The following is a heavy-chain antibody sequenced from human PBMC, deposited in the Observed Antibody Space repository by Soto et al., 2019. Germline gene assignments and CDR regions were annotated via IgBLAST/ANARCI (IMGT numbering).Heavy chain of an antibody. CDR3: AKGVLDSSGYYGLFDY. Sequence: TGGSLRLSCAASGFTFSSYSMNWVRQAPGKGLEWVSAISGSGGSTYYADSVKGRFTISRDNSKNTLYLQMNSLRAEDTAVYYCAKGVLDSSGYYGLFDYWGQGTLVTVSS. CDR1: GFTFSSYS. D-gene: IGHD3-22*01. CDR2: ISGSGGST. V-gene: IGHV3-23*01. J-gene: IGHJ4*02.